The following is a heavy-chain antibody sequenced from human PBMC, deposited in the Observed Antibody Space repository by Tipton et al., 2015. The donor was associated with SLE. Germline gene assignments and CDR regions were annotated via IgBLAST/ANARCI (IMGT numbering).Heavy chain of an antibody. CDR3: ARDLKQLGIGLMGAFDI. Sequence: SLRLSCAASGFTFSSYGMHWVRQAPGKGLEWVAVIWYDGSNKYYADSVKGRFTISRDNSKNTLYLQMNSLRAEDTAVYYCARDLKQLGIGLMGAFDIWGQGTMVTVSS. CDR2: IWYDGSNK. CDR1: GFTFSSYG. D-gene: IGHD7-27*01. J-gene: IGHJ3*02. V-gene: IGHV3-33*08.